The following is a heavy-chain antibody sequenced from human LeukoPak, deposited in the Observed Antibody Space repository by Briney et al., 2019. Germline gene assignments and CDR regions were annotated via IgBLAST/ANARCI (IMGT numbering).Heavy chain of an antibody. J-gene: IGHJ2*01. Sequence: SETLSLTCTVSGGSISSYYWNWIRQPPGKGLEWIGNIYNSGSTDYNPSLKSRVTISLNTSKNQISLKLSSVTAADTAVYYCARDKGPYWYFDLWGRGTLVTVSS. CDR2: IYNSGST. CDR3: ARDKGPYWYFDL. V-gene: IGHV4-59*01. CDR1: GGSISSYY.